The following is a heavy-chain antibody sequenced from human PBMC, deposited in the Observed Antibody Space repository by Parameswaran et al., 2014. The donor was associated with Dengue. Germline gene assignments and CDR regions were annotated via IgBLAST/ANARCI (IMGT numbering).Heavy chain of an antibody. CDR2: ISAYNGNT. CDR3: ARDPRDSSGYYYHNWFDP. V-gene: IGHV1-18*01. D-gene: IGHD3-22*01. Sequence: WVRQAPGQGLEWMGWISAYNGNTNYAQKLQGRVTMTTDTSTSTAYMELRSLRSDDTAVYYCARDPRDSSGYYYHNWFDPWGQGTLVTVSS. J-gene: IGHJ5*02.